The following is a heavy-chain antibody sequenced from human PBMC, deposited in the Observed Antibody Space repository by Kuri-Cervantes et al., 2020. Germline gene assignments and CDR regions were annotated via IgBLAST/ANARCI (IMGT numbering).Heavy chain of an antibody. J-gene: IGHJ4*01. CDR2: IYNNGST. V-gene: IGHV4-59*02. CDR3: ARGGNYYCSGGSCYSGYFDY. D-gene: IGHD2-15*01. CDR1: GGSVSHYY. Sequence: SETLSLTCTVSGGSVSHYYWSWIRQPPGKGLEYIGYIYNNGSTNYNPSLESRVTISLDTSKNQFSLKLSSVTAADTAVYYCARGGNYYCSGGSCYSGYFDYWGQGTLVTVSS.